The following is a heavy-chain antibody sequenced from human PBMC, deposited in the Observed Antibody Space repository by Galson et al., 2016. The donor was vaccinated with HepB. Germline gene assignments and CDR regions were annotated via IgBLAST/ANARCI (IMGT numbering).Heavy chain of an antibody. V-gene: IGHV3-7*03. Sequence: SLRLSCAAAGFNFYGYWMSWVRQAPGRGLEWMANIREDSFEKYYMESVKGRFTISRDNAKSSLFLQMNYLTAEDTGVYYCARGIMAAHGCMDVWGRGTTVIVSS. D-gene: IGHD3-16*01. CDR3: ARGIMAAHGCMDV. J-gene: IGHJ6*02. CDR2: IREDSFEK. CDR1: GFNFYGYW.